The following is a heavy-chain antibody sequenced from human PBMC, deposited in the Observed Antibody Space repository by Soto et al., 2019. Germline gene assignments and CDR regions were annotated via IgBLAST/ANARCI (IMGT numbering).Heavy chain of an antibody. Sequence: SVKVSCKASGGTFSSYTISWVRQAPGQGLEWMGRIIPILGIANYAQKFQGRVTITADKSTSTAYMELSSLRSEDTAVYYCASADPNYYDSSRRHGAFDIWGQGTMVTGSS. J-gene: IGHJ3*02. CDR3: ASADPNYYDSSRRHGAFDI. CDR1: GGTFSSYT. CDR2: IIPILGIA. V-gene: IGHV1-69*02. D-gene: IGHD3-22*01.